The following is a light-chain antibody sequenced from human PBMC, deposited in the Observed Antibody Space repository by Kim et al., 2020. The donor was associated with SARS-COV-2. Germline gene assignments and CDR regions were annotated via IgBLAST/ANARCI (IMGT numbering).Light chain of an antibody. J-gene: IGKJ1*01. CDR2: GAS. Sequence: DIQMTQSPSSLSASVGDRVTITCRASQGISIYLAWFQQKPGKVPKLLIYGASTLQAGVPSRFSGSGSGTDFTLTISSLQPEDVATYYCQKYNSAPWTFGQGTKVDIK. CDR3: QKYNSAPWT. CDR1: QGISIY. V-gene: IGKV1-27*01.